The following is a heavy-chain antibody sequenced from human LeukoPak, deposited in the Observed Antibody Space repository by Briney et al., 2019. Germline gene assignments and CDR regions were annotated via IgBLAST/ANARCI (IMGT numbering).Heavy chain of an antibody. CDR1: GFTFSNRS. CDR2: IGASDGTT. Sequence: GGSLRLSCAASGFTFSNRSMSWVRQAPGKGLEWVSTIGASDGTTYYADSVKGRFTISRDNSKNTLYLQMNSLRAEDTAIYYCAKLLPNWGQGTLVTVSS. V-gene: IGHV3-23*01. J-gene: IGHJ4*02. CDR3: AKLLPN.